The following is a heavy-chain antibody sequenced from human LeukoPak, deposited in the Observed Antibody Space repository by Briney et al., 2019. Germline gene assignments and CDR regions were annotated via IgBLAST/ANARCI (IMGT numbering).Heavy chain of an antibody. CDR3: ARGGKRQQLADY. D-gene: IGHD6-13*01. Sequence: SETLSLTCTVSGGSISSYYWSWIRQPPGKGLEWIGYFYYSGSTNYNPSLKSRVTISVDTSKNQFSLKLSSVTAVDTAVYYCARGGKRQQLADYWGQGTLVTVSS. V-gene: IGHV4-59*01. CDR2: FYYSGST. J-gene: IGHJ4*02. CDR1: GGSISSYY.